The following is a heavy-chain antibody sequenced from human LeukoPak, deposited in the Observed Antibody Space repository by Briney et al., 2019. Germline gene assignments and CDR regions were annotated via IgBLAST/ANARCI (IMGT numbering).Heavy chain of an antibody. CDR2: IYPGDSDT. CDR3: ARPHSSGLENYGMDV. Sequence: GESLKISCKGSGYSFTTYWIGWVRQMPGKGLEWMGIIYPGDSDTRYSPSFQGQVTISADKSISTAYLQWSSLKASDTAMYYCARPHSSGLENYGMDVWGQGTTVTVSS. D-gene: IGHD6-19*01. CDR1: GYSFTTYW. J-gene: IGHJ6*02. V-gene: IGHV5-51*01.